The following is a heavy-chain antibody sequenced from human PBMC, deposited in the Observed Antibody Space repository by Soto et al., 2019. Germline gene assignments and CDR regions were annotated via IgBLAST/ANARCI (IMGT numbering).Heavy chain of an antibody. CDR3: AREYGDYHLGRVYDY. CDR1: GFTFSSYW. CDR2: INSDGSST. J-gene: IGHJ4*02. D-gene: IGHD4-17*01. Sequence: EVQLVESGGGLVQPGGSLRLSCAASGFTFSSYWMHWVRQAPGKGLVWVSRINSDGSSTSYADSVKGRFTISRDNAKNTLYLQMNSLRAEDTAVYYCAREYGDYHLGRVYDYWGQGTLVTVSS. V-gene: IGHV3-74*01.